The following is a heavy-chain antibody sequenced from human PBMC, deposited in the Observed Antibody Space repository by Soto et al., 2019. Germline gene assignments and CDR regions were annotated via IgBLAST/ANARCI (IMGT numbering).Heavy chain of an antibody. V-gene: IGHV4-4*02. CDR1: GGSISSNKW. Sequence: QVQLQESGPGLVKPSETLSLTCAVYGGSISSNKWWSWVRQPPGKGGEWIGEIYHSGSTNYNPSLQSRVTISLAKSKNQFSLKLTSVTAADSAVYYCARDDHIVVVPTSLGAMDVWGQGTTVTVS. CDR2: IYHSGST. D-gene: IGHD2-2*01. CDR3: ARDDHIVVVPTSLGAMDV. J-gene: IGHJ6*02.